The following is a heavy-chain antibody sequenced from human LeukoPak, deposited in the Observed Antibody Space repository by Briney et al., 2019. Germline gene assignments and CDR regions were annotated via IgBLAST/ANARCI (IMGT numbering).Heavy chain of an antibody. CDR1: GGSISSYY. CDR3: ARHAGGPYSSSWYWFDP. Sequence: SETLSLTCTVSGGSISSYYWSWIRQPPGKGLEWIGYIYYSGSTNYNPSLKSRVTISVDTSKNQFSLKLSSVTAADTAVYYCARHAGGPYSSSWYWFDPWGQGTLVTVPS. V-gene: IGHV4-59*08. J-gene: IGHJ5*02. CDR2: IYYSGST. D-gene: IGHD6-13*01.